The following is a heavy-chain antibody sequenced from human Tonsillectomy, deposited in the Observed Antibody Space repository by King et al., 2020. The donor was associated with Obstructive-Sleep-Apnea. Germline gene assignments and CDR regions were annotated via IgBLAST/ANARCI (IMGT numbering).Heavy chain of an antibody. J-gene: IGHJ4*02. Sequence: VQLVESGGGLVQPGRSLRLSCTASGFTFGDYTMSWFRQAPGRGLGWGGFIRRKAYGGTTEYAASVEGRSTISRDDSKSIAYLQMNSLKTEDTAVYYCTRKYYYDSSGNAIDYWGQGTLVTVSS. CDR1: GFTFGDYT. V-gene: IGHV3-49*03. CDR2: IRRKAYGGTT. CDR3: TRKYYYDSSGNAIDY. D-gene: IGHD3-22*01.